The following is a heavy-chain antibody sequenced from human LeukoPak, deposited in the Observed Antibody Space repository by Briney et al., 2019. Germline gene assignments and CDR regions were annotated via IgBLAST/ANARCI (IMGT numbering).Heavy chain of an antibody. CDR1: SGSISSYY. D-gene: IGHD3-3*01. CDR2: IYYSGST. J-gene: IGHJ5*02. CDR3: ARGPPWRRWFDP. V-gene: IGHV4-59*12. Sequence: SETLTLTCTVSSGSISSYYWSWIRQPPGKGLEWIGYIYYSGSTNYNPSLKSRVTISVDTSKNQFSLKLSSVTAADTAVYYCARGPPWRRWFDPWGQGTLVTVPS.